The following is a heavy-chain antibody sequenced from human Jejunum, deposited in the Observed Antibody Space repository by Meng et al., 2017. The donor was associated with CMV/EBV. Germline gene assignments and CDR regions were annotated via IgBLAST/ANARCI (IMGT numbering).Heavy chain of an antibody. CDR1: FPFSSYS. V-gene: IGHV3-30*04. J-gene: IGHJ6*02. D-gene: IGHD6-6*01. CDR3: TKDQWGSSSSLTGMDV. Sequence: FPFSSYSMHWVRQAPGKGLEWVAHVSFDGRNQYYADSMKGRFTVSRDNSKNTLDLQMKSLRTEDTAVYYCTKDQWGSSSSLTGMDVWGQGTTVTVSS. CDR2: VSFDGRNQ.